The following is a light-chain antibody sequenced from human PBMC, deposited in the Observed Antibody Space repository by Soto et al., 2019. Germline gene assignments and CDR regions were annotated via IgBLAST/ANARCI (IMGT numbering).Light chain of an antibody. J-gene: IGLJ2*01. Sequence: QSVLTQPPSVSGAPGQRVTISCTGTSSNIGAGFHVHWYQQLPGTAPKLLIFGDNNRPSGVPDRFSASKSGTSASLAITGLQADDEGDYYCQSSDSSLSGSKVFGGGTQLTVL. V-gene: IGLV1-40*01. CDR1: SSNIGAGFH. CDR3: QSSDSSLSGSKV. CDR2: GDN.